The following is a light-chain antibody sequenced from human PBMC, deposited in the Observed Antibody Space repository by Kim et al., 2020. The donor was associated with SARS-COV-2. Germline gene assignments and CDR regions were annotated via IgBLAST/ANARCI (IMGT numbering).Light chain of an antibody. CDR3: MQALQTPRYT. CDR1: QSLLHSNGYNY. J-gene: IGKJ2*01. Sequence: PASISCRSSQSLLHSNGYNYLDWYLQRPGQSPQLLIYLASNRASGVPDRFSGSGSGTDFTLKISRVEAEDVGVYYCMQALQTPRYTFGQGTKLEI. V-gene: IGKV2-28*01. CDR2: LAS.